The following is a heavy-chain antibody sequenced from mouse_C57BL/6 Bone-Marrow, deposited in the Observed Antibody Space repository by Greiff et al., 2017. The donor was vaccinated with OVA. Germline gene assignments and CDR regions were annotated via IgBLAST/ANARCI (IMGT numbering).Heavy chain of an antibody. CDR1: GFNIKDDY. CDR2: IDPENGDT. J-gene: IGHJ3*01. V-gene: IGHV14-4*01. CDR3: TTRAHYYGNYDAY. Sequence: EVQLQQSGAELVRPGASVKLSCTASGFNIKDDYMHWVKQRPEQGLEWIGWIDPENGDTEYASKFQGKATITADTSSNTAYLQLSSLTSEDTAVYYCTTRAHYYGNYDAYWGQGTLVTVSA. D-gene: IGHD2-1*01.